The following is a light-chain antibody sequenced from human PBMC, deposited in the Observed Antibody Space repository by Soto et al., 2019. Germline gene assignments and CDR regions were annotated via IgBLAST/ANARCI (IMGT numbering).Light chain of an antibody. Sequence: DIQMTQSPPTLSASVGDRVTITCRASQSISSWLAWYQQKAGKAPKLLIYDASSLESGVPSRFSGSGSGTEFTLTISSLQPDDFATYFCQQYRIYWTFGPGTKVEIK. CDR3: QQYRIYWT. V-gene: IGKV1-5*01. CDR1: QSISSW. J-gene: IGKJ1*01. CDR2: DAS.